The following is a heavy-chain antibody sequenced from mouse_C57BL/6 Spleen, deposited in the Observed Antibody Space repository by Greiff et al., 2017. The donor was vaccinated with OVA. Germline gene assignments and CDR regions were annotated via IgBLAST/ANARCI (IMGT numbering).Heavy chain of an antibody. V-gene: IGHV1-61*01. CDR3: ARSSNSLFAY. J-gene: IGHJ3*01. D-gene: IGHD2-5*01. Sequence: VQLKQPGAELVRPGSSVKLSCKASGYTFTSYWMDWVKQRPGQGLEWIGNIYPSDSETHYNQKFKDKATLTVDKSSSTAYMQLSSLTSEDSAVYYCARSSNSLFAYWGQGTLVTVSA. CDR2: IYPSDSET. CDR1: GYTFTSYW.